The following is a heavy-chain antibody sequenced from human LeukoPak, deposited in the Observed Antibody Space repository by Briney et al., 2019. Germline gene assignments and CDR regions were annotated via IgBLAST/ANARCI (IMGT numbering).Heavy chain of an antibody. J-gene: IGHJ4*02. V-gene: IGHV1-58*02. CDR2: IVVGSGNT. D-gene: IGHD3-22*01. CDR1: GFTFISSA. CDR3: AKDPSRPMIVVVITTMGGD. Sequence: GASVKVSCKASGFTFISSAMQWVRQARGQRLEWIGWIVVGSGNTNYAQKFQERVTITRDMSTSTAYMELSSLRSEDTAVYYCAKDPSRPMIVVVITTMGGDWGQGTLVTVSS.